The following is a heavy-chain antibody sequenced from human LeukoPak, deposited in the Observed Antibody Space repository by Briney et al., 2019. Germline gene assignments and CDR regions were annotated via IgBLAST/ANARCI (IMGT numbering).Heavy chain of an antibody. V-gene: IGHV1-2*02. CDR1: GYTFTAYY. Sequence: ASVKVSCKASGYTFTAYYMHWVRQAPGQGLEWMGWINPNSGGTNYAQKFQGRVTMTRDTSISTAYMDLSGLRSDDTAVYYCARVWGLAVAGQRGFDYWGQGTLVTVSS. CDR3: ARVWGLAVAGQRGFDY. D-gene: IGHD6-19*01. J-gene: IGHJ4*02. CDR2: INPNSGGT.